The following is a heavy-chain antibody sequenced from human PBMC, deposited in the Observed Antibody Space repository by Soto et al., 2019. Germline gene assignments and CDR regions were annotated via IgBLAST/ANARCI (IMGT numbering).Heavy chain of an antibody. D-gene: IGHD1-26*01. Sequence: EVQLVESGGGLVQPGGSLRLSCAASGFTANSNRMSWVRQAPGKGLEWVSVIYTGDSTYYVDSVKDRFTISRDSSKNTLYLQMNSLRVEDTAVYYCAKSKELGVSAPDHWGQGTLVTVSS. CDR1: GFTANSNR. CDR2: IYTGDST. CDR3: AKSKELGVSAPDH. J-gene: IGHJ4*02. V-gene: IGHV3-66*01.